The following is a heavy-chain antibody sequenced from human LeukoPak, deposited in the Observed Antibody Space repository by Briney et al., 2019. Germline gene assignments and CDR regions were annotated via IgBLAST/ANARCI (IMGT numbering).Heavy chain of an antibody. CDR2: INAGNGYT. D-gene: IGHD2-21*01. CDR3: ARDDCGDTCYPGGY. Sequence: ASVKVSCKASGYTFTKYFVHWLRQAPGQRPEWMGWINAGNGYTKYSQNFQDRVTITRDTSANTAYMELSSLTSDDTALYYCARDDCGDTCYPGGYWGQGTLVTVSS. J-gene: IGHJ4*02. CDR1: GYTFTKYF. V-gene: IGHV1-3*01.